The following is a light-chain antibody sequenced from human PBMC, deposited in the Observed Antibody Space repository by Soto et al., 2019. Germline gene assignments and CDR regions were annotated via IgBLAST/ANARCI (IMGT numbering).Light chain of an antibody. CDR3: QTWGTGIVI. J-gene: IGLJ2*01. CDR1: SGHSNYA. V-gene: IGLV4-69*01. CDR2: LNRDGSH. Sequence: QSVLTQSPSASASLGASVKLTCTLSSGHSNYAISWHQQQPEKGPRYLMKLNRDGSHSKGDWIPNLFSGSSSGAERYLTISSLQAGDESDYYCQTWGTGIVIFGGGTKLTVL.